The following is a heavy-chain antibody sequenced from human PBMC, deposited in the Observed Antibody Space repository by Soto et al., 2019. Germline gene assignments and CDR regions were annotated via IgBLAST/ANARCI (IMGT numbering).Heavy chain of an antibody. CDR3: ASPVEIYCSGGSCYSADYYGMDV. J-gene: IGHJ6*02. V-gene: IGHV1-46*01. Sequence: GASVKVSCKASGYTFTSYYMHWVRQAPGQGLEWMGIINPSGGSTSYAQKFQGRVTMTRDTSTSTVYMELSSLRSEDTAVYYCASPVEIYCSGGSCYSADYYGMDVWGQGTTVTVSS. CDR2: INPSGGST. D-gene: IGHD2-15*01. CDR1: GYTFTSYY.